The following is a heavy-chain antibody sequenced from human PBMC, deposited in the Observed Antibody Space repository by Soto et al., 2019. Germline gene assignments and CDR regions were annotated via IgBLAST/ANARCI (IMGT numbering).Heavy chain of an antibody. CDR1: GFTFSSYW. CDR3: ARRGSGVTRGLHY. Sequence: EVQLVESGGGLVQPGGSLRLSCAASGFTFSSYWMHWVRQAPGKGLVWISRINTDGNSTSYVDSVQGRFTISRDNGKNTLFLQMNSLRGEDTAVYYCARRGSGVTRGLHYWGQGTLVTVSS. V-gene: IGHV3-74*01. CDR2: INTDGNST. J-gene: IGHJ4*02. D-gene: IGHD2-15*01.